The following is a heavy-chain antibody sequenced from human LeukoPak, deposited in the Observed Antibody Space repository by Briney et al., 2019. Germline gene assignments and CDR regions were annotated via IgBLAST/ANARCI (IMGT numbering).Heavy chain of an antibody. V-gene: IGHV4-4*07. Sequence: SETLSLTCSISGGAITSHYWTWIRQPPGKGLEWIGHFYNSGGAKYNSSLKSRVAISVDTSKNQFFLSLSSLTAADTAVYYCARSRDAYNFYWFDSWGQGTLVTVSS. D-gene: IGHD5-24*01. CDR2: FYNSGGA. CDR1: GGAITSHY. CDR3: ARSRDAYNFYWFDS. J-gene: IGHJ5*01.